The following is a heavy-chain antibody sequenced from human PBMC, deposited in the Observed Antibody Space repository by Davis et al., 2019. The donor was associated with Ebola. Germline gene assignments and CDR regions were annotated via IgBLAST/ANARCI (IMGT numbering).Heavy chain of an antibody. CDR3: ARRWGYYFDY. CDR1: GYSFTSYW. Sequence: PGGSLRLSCKGSGYSFTSYWISWARQMPGKGLEWMGRIDPSDSYTNYSPSFQGHVTISADKSISTAYLQWSSLKASDTAMYYCARRWGYYFDYWGQGTLVTVSS. CDR2: IDPSDSYT. D-gene: IGHD2-21*01. J-gene: IGHJ4*02. V-gene: IGHV5-10-1*01.